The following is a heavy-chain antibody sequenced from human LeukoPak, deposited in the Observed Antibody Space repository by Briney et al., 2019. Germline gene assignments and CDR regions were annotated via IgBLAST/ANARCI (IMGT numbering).Heavy chain of an antibody. CDR3: ARDRAQWLGYYFDY. V-gene: IGHV3-7*01. J-gene: IGHJ4*02. Sequence: GGSLRLSCAASGFTFSSYWMSWVRQAPGKGLEWVANIKQDGSEKYYVDSVKGRFTISRDNAKNSLYLQVNSLRAEDTAVYYCARDRAQWLGYYFDYWGQGTLVTVSS. D-gene: IGHD6-19*01. CDR1: GFTFSSYW. CDR2: IKQDGSEK.